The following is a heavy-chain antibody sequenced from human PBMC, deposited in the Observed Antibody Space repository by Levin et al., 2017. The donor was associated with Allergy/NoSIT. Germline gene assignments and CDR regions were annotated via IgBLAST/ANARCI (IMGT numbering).Heavy chain of an antibody. V-gene: IGHV3-21*01. CDR2: ISRSSAFI. CDR1: GFTLSSYS. J-gene: IGHJ5*02. CDR3: ARGGHQLPEDWFDP. Sequence: SCAASGFTLSSYSMNWVRQAPGKGLEWVSSISRSSAFIYYADSVKGRFTISRDNAKNSLFLQMNSLTADDTAVYYCARGGHQLPEDWFDPWGQGTLVTVSS. D-gene: IGHD1-1*01.